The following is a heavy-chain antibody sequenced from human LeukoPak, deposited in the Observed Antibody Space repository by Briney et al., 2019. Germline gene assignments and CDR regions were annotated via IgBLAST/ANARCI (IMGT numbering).Heavy chain of an antibody. J-gene: IGHJ4*02. CDR3: ARARKIRWLQLRAYFDY. CDR1: GGSISSSSYY. Sequence: SETLSLTCTVSGGSISSSSYYWGWIRQPPGKGLEWIGSIYYSGSTYYNPSLKSRVTISVDTSKNQFSLKLSSVTAADTAVYYCARARKIRWLQLRAYFDYWGQGTLVTVSS. CDR2: IYYSGST. V-gene: IGHV4-39*01. D-gene: IGHD5-24*01.